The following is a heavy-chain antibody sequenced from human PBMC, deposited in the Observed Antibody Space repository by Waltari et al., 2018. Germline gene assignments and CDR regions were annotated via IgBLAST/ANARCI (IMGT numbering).Heavy chain of an antibody. CDR3: SVSLNH. CDR1: GLNFSIYW. CDR2: IKQDGSES. V-gene: IGHV3-7*01. J-gene: IGHJ5*02. Sequence: EVQLVASGGGLVQPGGSRRLSCAASGLNFSIYWMDWVRQAPGKGVEWVANIKQDGSESHYVDSVKGRFTISRDNAQNLLYLQINSLRDEDTAVYYCSVSLNHWGQGTLVTVSS.